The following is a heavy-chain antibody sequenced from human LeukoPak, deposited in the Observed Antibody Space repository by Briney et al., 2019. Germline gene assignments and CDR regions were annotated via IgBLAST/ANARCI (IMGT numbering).Heavy chain of an antibody. J-gene: IGHJ4*02. Sequence: SETLSLTCTVSGYSISSGYYWGWIRQPPGKGLEWIGSIYHSGSTYYNPSLKSRVTISVDTSKNQFSLKLSSVTAADTAVYYCARDLPPTYNWNPNFDYWGQGTLVTVSS. D-gene: IGHD1-20*01. CDR3: ARDLPPTYNWNPNFDY. CDR2: IYHSGST. CDR1: GYSISSGYY. V-gene: IGHV4-38-2*02.